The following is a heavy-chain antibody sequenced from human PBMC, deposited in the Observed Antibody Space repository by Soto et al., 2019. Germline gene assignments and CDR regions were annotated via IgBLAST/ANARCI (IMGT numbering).Heavy chain of an antibody. Sequence: QVQLVQSGAEVKKPGSSVKVSCKATGGTFSSYAISWVRQAPGQGLEWMGGIIPIFGTANYAQKFQGRVTITADESTSTAYMELSSLRSEDTAVYYCARVDYYGSGREYYFDYWGQGTLVTVSS. CDR1: GGTFSSYA. V-gene: IGHV1-69*12. D-gene: IGHD3-10*01. CDR3: ARVDYYGSGREYYFDY. CDR2: IIPIFGTA. J-gene: IGHJ4*02.